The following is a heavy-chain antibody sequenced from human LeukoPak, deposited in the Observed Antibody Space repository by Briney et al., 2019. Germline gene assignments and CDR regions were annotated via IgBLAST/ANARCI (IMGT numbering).Heavy chain of an antibody. CDR3: ARHSGGTYYVNFDP. D-gene: IGHD1-26*01. V-gene: IGHV4-34*01. CDR2: INHSGST. J-gene: IGHJ5*02. CDR1: GGSFSGYY. Sequence: PSETLSLTCAVYGGSFSGYYWSWIRQPPGKGLEWIGEINHSGSTNYNPSLKSRVTISVDASKNQFSLKLSSVTAADTAVYYCARHSGGTYYVNFDPWGQGTLVTVSS.